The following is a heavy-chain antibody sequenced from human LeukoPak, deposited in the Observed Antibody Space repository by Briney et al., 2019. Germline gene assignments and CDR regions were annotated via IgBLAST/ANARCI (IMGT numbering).Heavy chain of an antibody. D-gene: IGHD3-22*01. J-gene: IGHJ4*02. CDR1: GYTFTSYG. Sequence: ASVKVSCKASGYTFTSYGISWVRQAPGQGLEWMGWISAYNGNTNYAQKLQGRVTMTTDTSTSTAYMELRSLRSDDTAVYYCARDRSQTYYYDSSGYRIFDYWGQGTLVTVSS. CDR2: ISAYNGNT. CDR3: ARDRSQTYYYDSSGYRIFDY. V-gene: IGHV1-18*01.